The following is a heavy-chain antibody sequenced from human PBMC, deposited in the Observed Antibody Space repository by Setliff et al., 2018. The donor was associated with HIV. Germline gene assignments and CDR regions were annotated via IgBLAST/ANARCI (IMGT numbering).Heavy chain of an antibody. CDR3: ATLWLMYYDY. J-gene: IGHJ4*02. CDR2: IYPKNGET. CDR1: GGTFSSYV. Sequence: ASVKVSCKASGGTFSSYVINWVRQAPGQGFEWMGQIYPKNGETVYAEKFHGRLTITADTSTDTMYLELSSLRSDDTAVYFCATLWLMYYDYWGQGTLVTVSS. D-gene: IGHD3-10*01. V-gene: IGHV1-8*01.